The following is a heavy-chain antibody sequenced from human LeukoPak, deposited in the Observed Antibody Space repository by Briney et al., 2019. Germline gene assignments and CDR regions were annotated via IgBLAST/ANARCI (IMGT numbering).Heavy chain of an antibody. Sequence: ASVTVSFKASGYTFTIYYMHWVRQAPGQGLEWMGIINPSGGSTSYAQKFQGRVTMTRDMSTSTDYMELSSPRSEDTAVYYCARAGSGSYGYNWFDHWGQGTLVTVSS. CDR3: ARAGSGSYGYNWFDH. CDR1: GYTFTIYY. D-gene: IGHD1-26*01. J-gene: IGHJ5*02. V-gene: IGHV1-46*01. CDR2: INPSGGST.